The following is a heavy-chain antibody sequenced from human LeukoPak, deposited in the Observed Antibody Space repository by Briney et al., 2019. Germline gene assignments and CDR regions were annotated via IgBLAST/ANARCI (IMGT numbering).Heavy chain of an antibody. V-gene: IGHV3-23*01. CDR2: ISGSGGST. Sequence: QTGGSLRLSCAASGFTFSSYWMSWVRQAPGKGLEWVSAISGSGGSTYYADSVKGRFTISRDNSKNTLYLQMNSLRAEDTAVYYCAKGIVGGYYYIGIDYWGQGTLVTVSS. J-gene: IGHJ4*02. D-gene: IGHD3-22*01. CDR1: GFTFSSYW. CDR3: AKGIVGGYYYIGIDY.